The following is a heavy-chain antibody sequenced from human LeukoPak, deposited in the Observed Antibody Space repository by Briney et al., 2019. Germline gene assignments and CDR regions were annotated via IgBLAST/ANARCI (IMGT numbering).Heavy chain of an antibody. V-gene: IGHV3-30*14. CDR1: GFTFSSYA. CDR3: AKDRSDTSMVYNFDY. CDR2: ISYDGSNK. D-gene: IGHD5-18*01. Sequence: PGGSLRLSCAASGFTFSSYAMHWVRQAPGKGLEWVAVISYDGSNKYYADSVKGRFTISRDNSKNTLYLQMNSLRAEDTALYYCAKDRSDTSMVYNFDYWGQGTLVTVSS. J-gene: IGHJ4*02.